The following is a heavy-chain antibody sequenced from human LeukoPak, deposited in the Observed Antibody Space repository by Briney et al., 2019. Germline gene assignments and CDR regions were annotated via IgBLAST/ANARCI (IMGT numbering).Heavy chain of an antibody. V-gene: IGHV3-30*18. D-gene: IGHD2-15*01. CDR1: GFTFSSYG. J-gene: IGHJ4*02. Sequence: GGSLRLSCAASGFTFSSYGMHWVRQAPGQGLEWVAVISYDGSNKYYPDSVKGRFTISRDNSKNTLYLQMSSLRAEDTAVYYCAKDRGYCSGGSCYWGFYFDYWGQGTLVTVSS. CDR3: AKDRGYCSGGSCYWGFYFDY. CDR2: ISYDGSNK.